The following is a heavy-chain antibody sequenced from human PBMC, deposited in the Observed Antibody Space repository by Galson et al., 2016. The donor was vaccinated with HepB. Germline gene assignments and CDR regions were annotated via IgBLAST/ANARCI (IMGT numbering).Heavy chain of an antibody. CDR3: ARSFWGKYETGYYHYALDV. J-gene: IGHJ6*02. D-gene: IGHD3-16*01. Sequence: SVKVSCKASGGTFSRFAISWVRQAPEQGLEWMGGMIPMLATAHYAQRFQGRVTVSADESTSTAYMELSSLRSDDTAVYYCARSFWGKYETGYYHYALDVWGQGTTVTVSS. V-gene: IGHV1-69*13. CDR2: MIPMLATA. CDR1: GGTFSRFA.